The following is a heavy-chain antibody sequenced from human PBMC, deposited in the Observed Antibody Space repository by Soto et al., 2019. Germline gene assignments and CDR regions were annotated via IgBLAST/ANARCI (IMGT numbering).Heavy chain of an antibody. CDR2: ISAGGGSA. Sequence: GASVKVSCKASGDMVDTYTITWVRQAPGQGLEWMGLISAGGGSATYAQKFQGRLTMTADESTSTVYMELSSLRSDDTAVYYCAREDKPGGYTPPGTSGFDSWGQGTLVTVSS. J-gene: IGHJ4*02. V-gene: IGHV1-69*13. D-gene: IGHD5-12*01. CDR3: AREDKPGGYTPPGTSGFDS. CDR1: GDMVDTYT.